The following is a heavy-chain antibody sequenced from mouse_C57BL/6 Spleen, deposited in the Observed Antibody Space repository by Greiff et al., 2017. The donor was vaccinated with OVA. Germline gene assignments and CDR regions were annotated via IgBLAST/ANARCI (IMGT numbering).Heavy chain of an antibody. D-gene: IGHD2-2*01. V-gene: IGHV1-15*01. CDR1: GYTFTDYE. CDR2: IDPETGGT. J-gene: IGHJ3*01. CDR3: TRFYGYDGAY. Sequence: VQLQQSGAELVRPGASVTLSCKASGYTFTDYEMHWVKQTPVHGLEWIGAIDPETGGTAYNQKFKGKAILTADKSSSTAYMELRSLTSEDSAVYYWTRFYGYDGAYWGQGTLVTVSA.